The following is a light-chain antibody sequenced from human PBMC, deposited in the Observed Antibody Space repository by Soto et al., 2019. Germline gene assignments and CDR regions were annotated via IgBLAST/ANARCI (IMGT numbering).Light chain of an antibody. J-gene: IGKJ1*01. CDR3: HQYNNLWT. V-gene: IGKV1-5*01. CDR2: DAS. Sequence: DIQMTQSPSTLSASVGDRVTITCRASQSISSWLAWYQQKPGKAPKLLISDASSLKSGVPSRFSGSGSGTEFTLTISSLQSEDFGVYYCHQYNNLWTFGQGTTGDIK. CDR1: QSISSW.